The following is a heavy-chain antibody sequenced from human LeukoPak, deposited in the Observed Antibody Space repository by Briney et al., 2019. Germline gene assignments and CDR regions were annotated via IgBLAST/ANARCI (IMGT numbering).Heavy chain of an antibody. CDR3: AKYSSSWYVAAFDY. Sequence: GASLRLSCAASGLTFSSYAMSWLRQAPGKGLEWVSAISGSGGSTYYADSVKGRFTISRDNSKNTLYLQMNSLRAEDTAVYYCAKYSSSWYVAAFDYWGQGTLVTVSS. J-gene: IGHJ4*02. D-gene: IGHD6-13*01. V-gene: IGHV3-23*01. CDR2: ISGSGGST. CDR1: GLTFSSYA.